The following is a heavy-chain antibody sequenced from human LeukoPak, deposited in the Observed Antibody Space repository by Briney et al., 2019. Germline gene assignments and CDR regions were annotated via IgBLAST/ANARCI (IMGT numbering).Heavy chain of an antibody. CDR3: ARDRGVAGNAEYFQH. CDR2: ISYDGSNK. V-gene: IGHV3-30-3*01. CDR1: GFTFSSYA. D-gene: IGHD6-19*01. Sequence: GRSLRLSCAASGFTFSSYAMHWVRQAPGKGLEWVAGISYDGSNKYYADSVKGRFTISRDNSKNTLYLQMNSLRAEDTAVYYCARDRGVAGNAEYFQHWGQGTLVTVSS. J-gene: IGHJ1*01.